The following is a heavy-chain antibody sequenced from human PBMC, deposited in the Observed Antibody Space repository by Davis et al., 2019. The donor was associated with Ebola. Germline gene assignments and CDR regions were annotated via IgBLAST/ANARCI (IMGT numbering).Heavy chain of an antibody. CDR3: ARAQFPTTSDH. J-gene: IGHJ4*02. D-gene: IGHD1-1*01. CDR1: GYTLNELS. CDR2: INPHNGNT. Sequence: AASVKVSCKASGYTLNELSVHWVRQAPGQGLEWMGWINPHNGNTNYAQNVQGRVTMTTDTSTSTAYMEVGSLRSDDTAVYYCARAQFPTTSDHWGQGTLVTVSS. V-gene: IGHV1-18*01.